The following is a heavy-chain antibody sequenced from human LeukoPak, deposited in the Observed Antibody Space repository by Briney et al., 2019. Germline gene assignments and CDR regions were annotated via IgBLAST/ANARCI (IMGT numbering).Heavy chain of an antibody. Sequence: ASVKVSCKASGYTFTGYYMHWVRQAPGQGLEWMGWINPNSGGTNYAQKFQGRVTMTRDTSISTAYMELSRLRSDDTAVYYCAREQCSSSLGGMDVWGQGTTVTVSS. CDR3: AREQCSSSLGGMDV. D-gene: IGHD6-13*01. J-gene: IGHJ6*02. V-gene: IGHV1-2*02. CDR2: INPNSGGT. CDR1: GYTFTGYY.